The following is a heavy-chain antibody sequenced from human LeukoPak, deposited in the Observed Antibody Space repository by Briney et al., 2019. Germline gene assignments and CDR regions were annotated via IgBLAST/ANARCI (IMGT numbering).Heavy chain of an antibody. CDR1: GFTFSDYY. Sequence: GGSLRLSCVASGFTFSDYYVDWVRQAPGKGLEWVGRARNKANSHTTEYAASVKGRFIISRDDSKSSLYLQMNSLKTEDTAVYFCARRGFSDSRGYYPDFDYWGRGTLVTVSS. CDR2: ARNKANSHTT. CDR3: ARRGFSDSRGYYPDFDY. D-gene: IGHD3-22*01. J-gene: IGHJ4*02. V-gene: IGHV3-72*01.